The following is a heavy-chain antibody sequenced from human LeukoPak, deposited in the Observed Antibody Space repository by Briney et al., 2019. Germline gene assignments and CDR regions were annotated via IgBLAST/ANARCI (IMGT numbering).Heavy chain of an antibody. V-gene: IGHV1-2*06. J-gene: IGHJ5*02. CDR1: GYTFTGYY. CDR3: ARAVVVVAATPPRFDP. Sequence: ASVKVSCKASGYTFTGYYTHWVRQAPGQGLEWMGRINPNSGGTNYAQKFQGRVTMTRDTSISTAYMELSRLRSDDTAVYYCARAVVVVAATPPRFDPWGQGTLVTVSS. D-gene: IGHD2-15*01. CDR2: INPNSGGT.